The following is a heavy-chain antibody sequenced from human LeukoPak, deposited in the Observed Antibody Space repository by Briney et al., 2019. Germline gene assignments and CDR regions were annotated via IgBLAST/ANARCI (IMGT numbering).Heavy chain of an antibody. Sequence: PSETLSLTCTVSGGSLSSSSYYWGWIRQPPGKGLEWIGSIYYSGSTYYNPSLKSRVTISVDTSKNQFSLKLSSVTAADTAVYYCARQDDILTGYFPAYPYFDYWGQGTLVTVSS. CDR2: IYYSGST. V-gene: IGHV4-39*01. CDR3: ARQDDILTGYFPAYPYFDY. J-gene: IGHJ4*02. CDR1: GGSLSSSSYY. D-gene: IGHD3-9*01.